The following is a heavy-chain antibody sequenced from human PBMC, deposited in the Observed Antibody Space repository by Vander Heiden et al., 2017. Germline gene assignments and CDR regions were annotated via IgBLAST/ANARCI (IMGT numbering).Heavy chain of an antibody. D-gene: IGHD2-21*01. CDR3: ARGGRGPHILYYYYYGMDV. J-gene: IGHJ6*02. V-gene: IGHV3-7*01. Sequence: GLSWVANIKQDGSEKYYVDSVKGRFTISRDNAKNSLYLQMNSLRAEDTAVYYCARGGRGPHILYYYYYGMDVWGQGTTVTVSS. CDR2: IKQDGSEK.